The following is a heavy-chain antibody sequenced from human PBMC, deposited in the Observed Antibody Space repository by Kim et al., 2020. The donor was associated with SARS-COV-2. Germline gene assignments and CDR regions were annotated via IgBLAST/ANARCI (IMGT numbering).Heavy chain of an antibody. V-gene: IGHV3-30*18. CDR3: ANLVGGSGTLSVVYGMDV. Sequence: GGSLRLSCAASGFTFSSYGMHWVRQAPGKGLEWVAVISYDGSNKYYADSVKGRFTISRDNSKNTLYLQMNSRRAEYTAVYYCANLVGGSGTLSVVYGMDVWGQGTTVTVSS. D-gene: IGHD3-10*01. J-gene: IGHJ6*02. CDR2: ISYDGSNK. CDR1: GFTFSSYG.